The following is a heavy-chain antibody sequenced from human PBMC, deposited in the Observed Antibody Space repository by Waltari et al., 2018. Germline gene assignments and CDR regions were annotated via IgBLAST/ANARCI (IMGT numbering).Heavy chain of an antibody. CDR2: LQFYGNNK. CDR3: ALGTGGTWNSNDAFDI. J-gene: IGHJ3*02. V-gene: IGHV3-30*02. Sequence: QVQLVESGGGVVQPGGSLRLSCAASGHTFRRFAMHWVRQAPGKGLECVSFLQFYGNNKYYPDSVKGRFTVSRDNSKSVLYLQMNSLRPEDTAIYYCALGTGGTWNSNDAFDIWGQGTPVTVSS. D-gene: IGHD1-1*01. CDR1: GHTFRRFA.